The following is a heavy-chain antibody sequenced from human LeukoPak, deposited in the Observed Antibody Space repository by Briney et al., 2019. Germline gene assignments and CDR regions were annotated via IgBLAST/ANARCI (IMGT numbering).Heavy chain of an antibody. J-gene: IGHJ4*02. CDR1: GGSISSSSYY. Sequence: PSETLPLTCTVSGGSISSSSYYWGWIRQPPGQGPEWIGSIYYSGSTYYNPSLKSRVTISVDTSKNQFSLKLSSVTAADTAVYYCARHVAGPNFDYWGQGTLVTVSS. CDR3: ARHVAGPNFDY. D-gene: IGHD6-13*01. V-gene: IGHV4-39*01. CDR2: IYYSGST.